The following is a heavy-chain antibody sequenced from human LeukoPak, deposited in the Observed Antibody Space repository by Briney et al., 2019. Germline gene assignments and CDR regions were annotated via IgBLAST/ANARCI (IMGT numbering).Heavy chain of an antibody. J-gene: IGHJ4*02. CDR2: TNHSGST. D-gene: IGHD3-3*01. CDR3: ARVDLLPGGYYDFWSGYYRAFDY. CDR1: AGSSSRNY. V-gene: IGHV4-34*01. Sequence: PSETLSLTCAVYAGSSSRNYWSCIRHPPGKGQECIGETNHSGSTNYNPSPKSRVTISVDTSKNHFSLKLSSVTAADTAVYYCARVDLLPGGYYDFWSGYYRAFDYWGQGTLVTVSS.